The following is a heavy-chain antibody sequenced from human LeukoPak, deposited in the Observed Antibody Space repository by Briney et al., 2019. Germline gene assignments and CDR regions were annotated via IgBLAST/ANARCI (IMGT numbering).Heavy chain of an antibody. D-gene: IGHD1-26*01. CDR2: ISYDGSNK. CDR1: GFTFSSYG. Sequence: PGGSLRLSCAASGFTFSSYGMHWVRQAPGKGLEWVAVISYDGSNKYYADSVKGRFTISRDNSKNTLYLQMNSLRAEDTAVYYCARGGSYLSAFDIWGQGTMF. V-gene: IGHV3-30*03. CDR3: ARGGSYLSAFDI. J-gene: IGHJ3*02.